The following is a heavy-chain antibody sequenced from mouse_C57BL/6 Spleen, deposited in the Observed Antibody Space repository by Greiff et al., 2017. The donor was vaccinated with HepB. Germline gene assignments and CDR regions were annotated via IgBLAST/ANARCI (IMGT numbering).Heavy chain of an antibody. CDR2: ISSGGDYI. Sequence: EVKLQESGEGLVKPGGSLKLSCAASGFTFSSYAMSWVRQTPEKRLEWVAYISSGGDYIYYADTVKGRFTISRDNARNTLYLQMSSLKSEDTAMYYCTRDGRMVTTYFDVWGTGTTVTVSS. V-gene: IGHV5-9-1*02. J-gene: IGHJ1*03. CDR3: TRDGRMVTTYFDV. CDR1: GFTFSSYA. D-gene: IGHD2-1*01.